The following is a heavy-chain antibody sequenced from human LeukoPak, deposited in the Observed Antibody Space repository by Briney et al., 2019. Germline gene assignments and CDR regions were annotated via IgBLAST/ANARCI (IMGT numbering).Heavy chain of an antibody. CDR1: GGSFSGYY. J-gene: IGHJ4*02. Sequence: SETLSLTCAVYGGSFSGYYWSWIRQPPGKGLEWIGEINHSGSTNYNPSLKSRVTISVDTSKNQFSLKLSSVTAADTAVYYCARVHLEPRQYYFDYWGQGTLVTVSS. D-gene: IGHD1-1*01. CDR3: ARVHLEPRQYYFDY. CDR2: INHSGST. V-gene: IGHV4-34*01.